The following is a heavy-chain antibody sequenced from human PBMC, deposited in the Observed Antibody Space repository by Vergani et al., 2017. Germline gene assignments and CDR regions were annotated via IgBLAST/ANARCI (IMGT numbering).Heavy chain of an antibody. Sequence: QIQLQESGPGLVKPPETLSLTCSVSGYSISRGFYWAWIRQTPEKGLEWIGGMFHTGKPSTSPSLQSRVAFSMDTSKNQFSLQLTSVTAADTAVYFCGVIMVRSAGPDNWFDSWGRGTLVTVSS. V-gene: IGHV4-38-2*02. D-gene: IGHD3-10*01. CDR1: GYSISRGFY. CDR3: GVIMVRSAGPDNWFDS. J-gene: IGHJ5*01. CDR2: MFHTGKP.